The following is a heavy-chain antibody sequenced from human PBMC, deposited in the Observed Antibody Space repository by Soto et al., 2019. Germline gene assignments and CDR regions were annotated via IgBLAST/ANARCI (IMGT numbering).Heavy chain of an antibody. CDR2: IYHGDSET. J-gene: IGHJ4*02. V-gene: IGHV5-51*01. Sequence: GESLKISCEASGYSFSSYWIGWVRQMPGKGLEWMGIIYHGDSETRYSPSFQGQVTISADKSISTAYLQWSSLRASDTAMYYCARHEDCNGGTCSDWGQGTLVTVSS. CDR1: GYSFSSYW. D-gene: IGHD2-15*01. CDR3: ARHEDCNGGTCSD.